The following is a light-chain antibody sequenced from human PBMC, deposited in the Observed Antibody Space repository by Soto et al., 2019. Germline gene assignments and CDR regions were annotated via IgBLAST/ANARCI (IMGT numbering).Light chain of an antibody. CDR1: QSISTW. J-gene: IGKJ4*01. Sequence: DIQMTQSPSTLSASVGDRVTITCRASQSISTWLAWYQQKPGKAPKLLIYKASSLEGGVPSRFSGSGSGTEFNITISSLQPEDFATYYCQQYNTYPLTFGGGTTVEIK. CDR3: QQYNTYPLT. V-gene: IGKV1-5*03. CDR2: KAS.